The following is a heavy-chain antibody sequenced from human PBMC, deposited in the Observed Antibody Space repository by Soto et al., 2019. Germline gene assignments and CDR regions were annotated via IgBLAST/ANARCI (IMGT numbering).Heavy chain of an antibody. CDR3: ARARTAADCPSIDN. V-gene: IGHV4-30-4*01. Sequence: PSETLSLTCTVSGGSISSGNYYWSWIRQPPGKGLEWIGYIFHTGTTYFNPSLKSRVSISIDTSKSHFSLKLTSVTAADTAIFYCARARTAADCPSIDNRCQGALVT. CDR1: GGSISSGNYY. J-gene: IGHJ4*02. D-gene: IGHD6-25*01. CDR2: IFHTGTT.